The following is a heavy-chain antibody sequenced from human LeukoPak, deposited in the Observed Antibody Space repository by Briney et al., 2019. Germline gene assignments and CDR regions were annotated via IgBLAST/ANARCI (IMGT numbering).Heavy chain of an antibody. Sequence: ASVKVSCKASGYTFTSYYMHWVRQAPGQGLEWMGIINPSGGSTSYAQKFQGRVTMTRDMSTSTVYMELSSLRSEDTAVYYCARPITGPGYFDYWGQGTLVTVSS. CDR2: INPSGGST. CDR3: ARPITGPGYFDY. J-gene: IGHJ4*02. CDR1: GYTFTSYY. V-gene: IGHV1-46*01. D-gene: IGHD1-14*01.